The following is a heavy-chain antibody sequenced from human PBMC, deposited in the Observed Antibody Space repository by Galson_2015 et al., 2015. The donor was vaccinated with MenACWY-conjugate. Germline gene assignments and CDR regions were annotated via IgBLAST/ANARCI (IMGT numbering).Heavy chain of an antibody. D-gene: IGHD3-10*01. Sequence: SETLSLTCAVSGGSISINYWWTWVRQPPGKGLEWIGEIYHSGSTNYNPSLKSRLTVSVDKSKNQFSLELSSVTAADTAVYYCARGNYYVSGTYYKSANFDCWGQGSLVTVSS. J-gene: IGHJ4*02. CDR3: ARGNYYVSGTYYKSANFDC. CDR2: IYHSGST. CDR1: GGSISINYW. V-gene: IGHV4-4*02.